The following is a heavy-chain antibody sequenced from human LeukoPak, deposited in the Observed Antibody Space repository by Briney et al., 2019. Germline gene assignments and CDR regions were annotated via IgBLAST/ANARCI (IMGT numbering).Heavy chain of an antibody. CDR1: GFTFSSYS. Sequence: GGSLRLSCAASGFTFSSYSMNWVRQAPGKGLEWVSYISSSSSTIYYADSVKGRFTFSRDNAKNSLYLQMNSLRAGDTAVYYCARDGTYSSGRGSFDIWGQGTMVTVSS. D-gene: IGHD6-19*01. V-gene: IGHV3-48*04. CDR2: ISSSSSTI. CDR3: ARDGTYSSGRGSFDI. J-gene: IGHJ3*02.